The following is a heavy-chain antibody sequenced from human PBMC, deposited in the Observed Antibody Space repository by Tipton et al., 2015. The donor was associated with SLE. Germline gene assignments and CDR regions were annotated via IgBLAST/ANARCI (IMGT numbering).Heavy chain of an antibody. CDR3: ARTLRGDGVVVGLDHYYMDV. CDR2: IYYTGTT. J-gene: IGHJ6*03. V-gene: IGHV4-59*02. D-gene: IGHD3-3*01. CDR1: GGSVTNYY. Sequence: TLSLTCTVSGGSVTNYYWSWIRQPPGKGLEWIGYIYYTGTTSYNPSLKSRVTISEDTSKDQFPLKLTSVTAADTAVYYCARTLRGDGVVVGLDHYYMDVWGKGTTVTVSS.